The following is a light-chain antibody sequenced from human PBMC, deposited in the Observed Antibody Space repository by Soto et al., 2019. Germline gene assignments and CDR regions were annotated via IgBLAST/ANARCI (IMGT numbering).Light chain of an antibody. CDR2: DAS. Sequence: DIQMTQSPSSLSASVGDRVTITCQACQDISNFLNWYQQKPGKAPKLLIYDASNLETGVPSRFSGSGSGTDFTFTISSLQPEDIATYYCQQYDTLPAFGQGTKLEIK. J-gene: IGKJ2*01. CDR1: QDISNF. V-gene: IGKV1-33*01. CDR3: QQYDTLPA.